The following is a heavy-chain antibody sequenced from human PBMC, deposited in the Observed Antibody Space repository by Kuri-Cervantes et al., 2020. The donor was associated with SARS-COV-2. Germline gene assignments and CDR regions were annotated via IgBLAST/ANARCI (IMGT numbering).Heavy chain of an antibody. J-gene: IGHJ4*02. CDR3: AKETSSGSFDY. Sequence: LSLTCAASGFTFSSYWMSWVRQAPGKGLEWVANIKQDGSEKYYVDSVKGRFTISRDNAKNSLYLQMNSLRAEDTAVYYCAKETSSGSFDYWGQGTLVTVSS. CDR2: IKQDGSEK. V-gene: IGHV3-7*03. D-gene: IGHD6-19*01. CDR1: GFTFSSYW.